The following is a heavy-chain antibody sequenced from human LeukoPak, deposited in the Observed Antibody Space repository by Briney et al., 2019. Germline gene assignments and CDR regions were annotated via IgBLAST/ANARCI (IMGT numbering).Heavy chain of an antibody. V-gene: IGHV4-4*07. CDR1: GGSFSSHC. CDR3: ARDSYYYGSGTPFDY. Sequence: SETLSLTCTVSGGSFSSHCWSWIRQPAGKGLEWIGRIYTSGSTNYNPSLKSRVTMSVATSKNQFSLKLSSVTAADTAVYYCARDSYYYGSGTPFDYWGQGTLVTVSS. D-gene: IGHD3-10*01. CDR2: IYTSGST. J-gene: IGHJ4*02.